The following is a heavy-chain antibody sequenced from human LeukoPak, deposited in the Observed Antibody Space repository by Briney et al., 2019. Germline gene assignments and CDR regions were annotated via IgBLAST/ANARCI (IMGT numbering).Heavy chain of an antibody. CDR3: ARVYDNPRRYFQH. D-gene: IGHD3-22*01. J-gene: IGHJ1*01. CDR1: GGTFSSYA. CDR2: IIPILGIA. Sequence: SVKVSCRASGGTFSSYAISWVRQAPGQGLEWMGRIIPILGIANYAQKFQGRVTITADKSTSTAYMELSSLRSEDTAVYYCARVYDNPRRYFQHWGQGTLVTVSS. V-gene: IGHV1-69*04.